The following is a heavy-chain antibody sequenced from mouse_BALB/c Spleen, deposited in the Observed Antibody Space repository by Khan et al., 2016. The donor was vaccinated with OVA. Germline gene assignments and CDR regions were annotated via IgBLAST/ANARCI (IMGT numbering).Heavy chain of an antibody. D-gene: IGHD2-14*01. J-gene: IGHJ2*01. CDR2: ISSGGST. V-gene: IGHV5-6-5*01. CDR1: GFTFSSYV. CDR3: VREAYRYDEYYFDY. Sequence: EVQLVESGGDLVKPGGSLKLSCAASGFTFSSYVMSWVRQTPEKRLEWVASISSGGSTYYPDSVKGRFTISRDNARNILYLQMSSLRSEDTAMYYCVREAYRYDEYYFDYWGQGTTLTVSS.